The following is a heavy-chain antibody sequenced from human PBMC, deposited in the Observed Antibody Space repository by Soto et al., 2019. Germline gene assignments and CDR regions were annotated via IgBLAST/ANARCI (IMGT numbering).Heavy chain of an antibody. Sequence: GASVKVSFKASGYTFTSYAMHWVRQAPGQRLEWMGWINAGNGNTKYSQKFQGRVTITRDTSASTAYMELSSLRSEDTAVYYCARDYLEDSSSWYYYYYGMDVWGQGTTVTVSS. D-gene: IGHD6-13*01. V-gene: IGHV1-3*01. CDR1: GYTFTSYA. J-gene: IGHJ6*02. CDR3: ARDYLEDSSSWYYYYYGMDV. CDR2: INAGNGNT.